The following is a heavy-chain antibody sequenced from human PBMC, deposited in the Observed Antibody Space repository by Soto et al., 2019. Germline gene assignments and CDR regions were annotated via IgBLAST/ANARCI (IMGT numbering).Heavy chain of an antibody. CDR3: ARLDYDILSGYPASLDY. Sequence: QVQLQESGPGLVKPSQTLSLTCTVSGGSISSGGYYWSWIRQHPGKGLEWIGYIYYSGSTYYNPSLKSRVTMSVDTSKTQFALKLSSVTAADTAVYYCARLDYDILSGYPASLDYWGQGTLVTVSS. CDR1: GGSISSGGYY. D-gene: IGHD3-9*01. V-gene: IGHV4-31*03. CDR2: IYYSGST. J-gene: IGHJ4*02.